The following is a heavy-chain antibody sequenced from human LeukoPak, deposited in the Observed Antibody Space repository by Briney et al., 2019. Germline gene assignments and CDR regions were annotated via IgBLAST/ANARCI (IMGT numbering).Heavy chain of an antibody. CDR3: ARVDAYKYGSGSYYGSKWFDP. V-gene: IGHV1-18*01. J-gene: IGHJ5*02. D-gene: IGHD3-10*01. Sequence: ASVKVSCKASGYTFTSYGISWVQQAPGQGLEWMGWISAYNGNTNYAQKLQGRVTMTTDTSTSTAYMELRSLRSDDTAVYYCARVDAYKYGSGSYYGSKWFDPWGQGTLVTVSS. CDR1: GYTFTSYG. CDR2: ISAYNGNT.